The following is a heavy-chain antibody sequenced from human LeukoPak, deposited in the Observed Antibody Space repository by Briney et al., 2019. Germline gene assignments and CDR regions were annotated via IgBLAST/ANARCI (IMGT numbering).Heavy chain of an antibody. J-gene: IGHJ4*02. CDR3: ARDRALSGSYLYYFDY. D-gene: IGHD1-26*01. Sequence: ASVKVSCKASGYTFTGYYMHWVRQAPGRGLEWMGWINPNSGGTNYAQKFQGRVTMTRDTSISTAYMELSRLRSDDTAVYYCARDRALSGSYLYYFDYWGQGTLVTVSS. CDR1: GYTFTGYY. V-gene: IGHV1-2*02. CDR2: INPNSGGT.